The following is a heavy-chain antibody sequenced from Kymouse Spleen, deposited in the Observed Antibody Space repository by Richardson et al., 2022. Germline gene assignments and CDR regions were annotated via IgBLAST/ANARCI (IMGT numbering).Heavy chain of an antibody. J-gene: IGHJ3*02. D-gene: IGHD6-6*01. CDR1: GFTFSSYG. Sequence: QVQLVESGGGVVQPGRSLRLSCAASGFTFSSYGMHWVRQAPGKGLEWVAVISYDGSNKYYADSVKGRFTISRDNSKNTLYLQMNSLRAEDTAVYYCAKDLEYSSSSDAFDIWGQGTMVTVSS. CDR2: ISYDGSNK. V-gene: IGHV3-30*18. CDR3: AKDLEYSSSSDAFDI.